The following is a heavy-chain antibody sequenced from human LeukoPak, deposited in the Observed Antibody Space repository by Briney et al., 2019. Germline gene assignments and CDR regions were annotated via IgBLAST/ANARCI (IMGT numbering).Heavy chain of an antibody. CDR3: ARLNDYGDYVWAFDI. D-gene: IGHD4-17*01. J-gene: IGHJ3*02. V-gene: IGHV3-72*01. CDR2: TRNKANSYTT. Sequence: GGSLRLSCASSGFTFSDHYMHWVRQAPGNGQEWVCRTRNKANSYTTEYAASVKGRFTISRDDSKNSLYLQMNSLKTEDTAVYYCARLNDYGDYVWAFDIWGQGTMVTVSS. CDR1: GFTFSDHY.